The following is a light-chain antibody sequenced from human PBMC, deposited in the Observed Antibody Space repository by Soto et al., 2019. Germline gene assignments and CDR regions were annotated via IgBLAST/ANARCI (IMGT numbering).Light chain of an antibody. V-gene: IGLV2-14*03. CDR1: SSDVGGSNY. CDR3: SSYTSSSTYV. Sequence: QSALTQPASVSGSPGQSITISCTGTSSDVGGSNYVSWYQQHPGKAPKLIIFDVSHRPSGFSNRFSGSKSGNTASLTISGLLSEDEADYYCSSYTSSSTYVCGTGTKLTVL. J-gene: IGLJ1*01. CDR2: DVS.